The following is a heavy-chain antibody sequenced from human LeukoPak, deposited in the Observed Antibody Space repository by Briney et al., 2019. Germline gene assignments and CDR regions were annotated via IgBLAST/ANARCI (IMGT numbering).Heavy chain of an antibody. CDR1: GGSFSGYY. Sequence: PSETLSLTCAVYGGSFSGYYWSWIRQPPGKGPEWIGEINHSGSTNYNPSLNSRVTISVDTSKNQFSLRLSSVTAADTAIYYCARAVSGRFDYWGQGTLVTVSS. CDR3: ARAVSGRFDY. D-gene: IGHD6-19*01. J-gene: IGHJ4*02. CDR2: INHSGST. V-gene: IGHV4-34*01.